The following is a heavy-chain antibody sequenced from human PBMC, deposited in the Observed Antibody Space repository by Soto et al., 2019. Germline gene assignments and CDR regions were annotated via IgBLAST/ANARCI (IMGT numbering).Heavy chain of an antibody. V-gene: IGHV3-23*01. CDR3: AKDMGEEVHSSRWYSDFDV. CDR2: ISGSGGST. CDR1: GFTFSRYA. Sequence: GGYLRLSCAASGFTFSRYAMSWVRQAPGKGLEWVSAISGSGGSTYYADSVKGRFTISRDNSKNTLYLQMNSLRAEDTAVYYCAKDMGEEVHSSRWYSDFDVWGQGTLVTVDS. J-gene: IGHJ4*02. D-gene: IGHD6-13*01.